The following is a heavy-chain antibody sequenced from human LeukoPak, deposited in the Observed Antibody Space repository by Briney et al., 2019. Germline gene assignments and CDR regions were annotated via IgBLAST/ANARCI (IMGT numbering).Heavy chain of an antibody. V-gene: IGHV3-21*01. CDR3: ARGPKGDYGEDY. Sequence: GGSLRLSRAASGFTFSSYSMNWVRQAPGKGLEWVSSISSSSSYIYYADSVKGRFTISRDNAKNSLYLQMNSLRAEDTAVYYCARGPKGDYGEDYWGQGTLVTVSS. CDR1: GFTFSSYS. D-gene: IGHD4-17*01. CDR2: ISSSSSYI. J-gene: IGHJ4*02.